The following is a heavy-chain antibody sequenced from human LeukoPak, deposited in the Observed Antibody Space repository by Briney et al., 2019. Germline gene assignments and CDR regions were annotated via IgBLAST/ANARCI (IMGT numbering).Heavy chain of an antibody. CDR1: GFTLSGSA. CDR3: TRRTLYGSGNIDAFDI. Sequence: PGGSLRLSCAASGFTLSGSAMHWVRQASGKGLEWVGRIRSKANNYATAYAASVKGRFTISRDDSRNTGYLQMNSLKTEDTAVYYCTRRTLYGSGNIDAFDIWGQGTMVTVSS. J-gene: IGHJ3*02. D-gene: IGHD3-10*01. CDR2: IRSKANNYAT. V-gene: IGHV3-73*01.